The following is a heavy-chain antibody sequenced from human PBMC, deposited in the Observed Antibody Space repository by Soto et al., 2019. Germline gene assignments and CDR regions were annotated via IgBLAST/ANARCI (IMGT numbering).Heavy chain of an antibody. V-gene: IGHV4-59*01. Sequence: SETLSLTGTVSGGSISSYDCSWIRQPPGKGLEWIGYIYYSGSTNYNPSLKSRVTISVDTSKNQFSLKLSSVTAADTAVYYCARQWFFDYWGQGTLVTVCS. D-gene: IGHD3-22*01. CDR1: GGSISSYD. J-gene: IGHJ4*02. CDR2: IYYSGST. CDR3: ARQWFFDY.